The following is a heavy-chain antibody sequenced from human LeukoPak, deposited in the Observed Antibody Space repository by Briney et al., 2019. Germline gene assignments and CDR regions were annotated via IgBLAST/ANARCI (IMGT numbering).Heavy chain of an antibody. J-gene: IGHJ5*02. CDR1: GYTFTSYY. D-gene: IGHD1-26*01. Sequence: ASVKVFCKASGYTFTSYYMHWVRQAPGQGLEWMGIINPSGGSTSYAQKFQGRVTMTRDTSTSTVYMELSSLRSDDTAVYYCARDGRTLTAWFDPWGQGTLVTVSS. V-gene: IGHV1-46*01. CDR2: INPSGGST. CDR3: ARDGRTLTAWFDP.